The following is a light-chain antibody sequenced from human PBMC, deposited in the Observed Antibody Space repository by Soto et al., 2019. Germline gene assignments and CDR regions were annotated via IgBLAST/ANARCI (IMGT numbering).Light chain of an antibody. CDR3: QHYGSLIT. CDR2: DAS. J-gene: IGKJ5*01. Sequence: EIVLTQSPATLSLSPGERATLSCGASQSVSSGYLAWYQQKPGLAPRLLIYDASSRATGIPDRFSGSGSGTDFTITISRLEPEDFAVYYCQHYGSLITFGQGKRLEIK. V-gene: IGKV3D-20*01. CDR1: QSVSSGY.